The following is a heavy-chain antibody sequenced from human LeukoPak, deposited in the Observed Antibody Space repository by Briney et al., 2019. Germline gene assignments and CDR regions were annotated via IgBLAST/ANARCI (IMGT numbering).Heavy chain of an antibody. Sequence: GGSLRLSCAASGFTFSSYAMSWVCQAPGKGLEWVSAISGSGGSTYYADSVKGRFTISRDNSKNTLYLQMNSLRAEDTAVYYCAKDDQYSYGDYDYFDYWGQGTLVTVSS. D-gene: IGHD4-17*01. CDR2: ISGSGGST. V-gene: IGHV3-23*01. CDR3: AKDDQYSYGDYDYFDY. J-gene: IGHJ4*02. CDR1: GFTFSSYA.